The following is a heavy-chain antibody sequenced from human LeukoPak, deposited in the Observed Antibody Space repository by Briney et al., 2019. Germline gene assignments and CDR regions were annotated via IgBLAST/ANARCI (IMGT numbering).Heavy chain of an antibody. V-gene: IGHV1-2*02. J-gene: IGHJ6*03. D-gene: IGHD3-3*01. CDR1: GYTFTGYY. CDR2: INPNSGGT. Sequence: ASVKVSCKASGYTFTGYYMHWVRQAPGQGLEWMGWINPNSGGTNYAQKFQGRVTMTRDTSISTAYMELSRLRSDDTAVYYCARRFEGITIFGVVRYYMDVWGKGTTVTVSS. CDR3: ARRFEGITIFGVVRYYMDV.